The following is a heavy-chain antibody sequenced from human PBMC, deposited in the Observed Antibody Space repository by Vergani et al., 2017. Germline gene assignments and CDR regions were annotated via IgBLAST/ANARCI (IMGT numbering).Heavy chain of an antibody. J-gene: IGHJ4*02. Sequence: EVQLVESGGGLVQPGGSLRLSCAASGFTVSSNYMSWVRQAPGKGLEWVSVIYSGGSTYYADSVKGRFTISRHNSKNTLYLQMNSLRAEDTAVYYCARGPQQLVEYYFDYWGQGTLVTVSS. D-gene: IGHD6-13*01. CDR2: IYSGGST. V-gene: IGHV3-53*04. CDR1: GFTVSSNY. CDR3: ARGPQQLVEYYFDY.